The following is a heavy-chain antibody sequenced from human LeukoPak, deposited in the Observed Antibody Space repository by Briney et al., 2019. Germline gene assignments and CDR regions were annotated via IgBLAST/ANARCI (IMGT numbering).Heavy chain of an antibody. D-gene: IGHD1-26*01. J-gene: IGHJ6*03. V-gene: IGHV4-4*09. CDR1: GGSISSYY. Sequence: SETLSLTCTVSGGSISSYYWSWIRQPPGKGLEWIGYIYTSGSTNYNPSLKSRVTISVDTSKNQFSLKLSSVTAVDTAVYYCARSSRGYSARGYYYYYMDVWGKGTTVTVSS. CDR2: IYTSGST. CDR3: ARSSRGYSARGYYYYYMDV.